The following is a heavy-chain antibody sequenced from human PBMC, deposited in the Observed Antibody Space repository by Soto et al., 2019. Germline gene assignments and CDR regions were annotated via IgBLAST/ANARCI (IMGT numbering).Heavy chain of an antibody. J-gene: IGHJ4*02. Sequence: QVQLVQSGAEVKKPGASVKVSCKVSGYTLTELSMHWVRQAPGKGLEWMGGFDPEDGETIYAQKFQGRVTMTEDTXXXXXXXXXXXXXXXXXXXXXXXXXXFXEAPGHFDWLLFPGLRFDYWGQGTLVTVSS. CDR2: FDPEDGET. V-gene: IGHV1-24*01. CDR3: XXXXFXEAPGHFDWLLFPGLRFDY. CDR1: GYTLTELS. D-gene: IGHD3-9*01.